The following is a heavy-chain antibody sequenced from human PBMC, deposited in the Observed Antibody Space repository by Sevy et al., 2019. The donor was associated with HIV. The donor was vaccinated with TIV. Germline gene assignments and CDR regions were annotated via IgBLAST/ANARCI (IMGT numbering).Heavy chain of an antibody. V-gene: IGHV1-69*13. CDR2: IIPIFGTA. Sequence: ASVKVSCKASGGTFSSYAISWVRLAPRQGLEWMGRIIPIFGTANYAQKFQGRVTITADESTSTAYMELSSLRSEDTAVYYCARDRESEGVDPWGQGTLVTVSS. CDR3: ARDRESEGVDP. J-gene: IGHJ5*02. CDR1: GGTFSSYA.